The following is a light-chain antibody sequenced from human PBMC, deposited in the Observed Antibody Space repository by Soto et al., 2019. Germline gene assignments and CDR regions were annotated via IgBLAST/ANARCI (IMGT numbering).Light chain of an antibody. J-gene: IGLJ1*01. Sequence: QSALTQPASVSGSPGQSITISCTGTCSDVGSYNLVSWYQQHPGKAPKLMIYEVSKRPSGVSNRFSGSKSGNTASLTISGLQAEDEADYYCCSYAGSSPYVFGTGTKLTVL. CDR3: CSYAGSSPYV. CDR2: EVS. V-gene: IGLV2-23*02. CDR1: CSDVGSYNL.